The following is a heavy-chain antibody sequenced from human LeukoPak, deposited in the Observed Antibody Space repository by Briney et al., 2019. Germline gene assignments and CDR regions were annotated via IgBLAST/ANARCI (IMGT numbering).Heavy chain of an antibody. D-gene: IGHD5-18*01. Sequence: SETLSLTCAVYGGSFSGYYWSWIRQPPGKGLGWIGEINHSGSTNYNPSLKSRVTISVDTSKNQFSLKLSSVTAADTAVYYCARIQLWMRYFDYWGQGTLVTVSS. CDR3: ARIQLWMRYFDY. V-gene: IGHV4-34*01. CDR1: GGSFSGYY. CDR2: INHSGST. J-gene: IGHJ4*02.